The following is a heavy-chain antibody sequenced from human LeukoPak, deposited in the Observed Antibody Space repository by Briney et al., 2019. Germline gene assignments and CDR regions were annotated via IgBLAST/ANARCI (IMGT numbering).Heavy chain of an antibody. J-gene: IGHJ6*02. CDR3: ARGGPIVVVPAASGGMDV. D-gene: IGHD2-2*01. CDR2: ISAYNGNT. Sequence: ASVKVSCKASGYTFTSYGISWVRQAPGQGLEWMGWISAYNGNTNYAQKLQGRVTMTTDTSTSTAYMELRSLRSEDTAVYYCARGGPIVVVPAASGGMDVWGQGTTVTVSS. V-gene: IGHV1-18*01. CDR1: GYTFTSYG.